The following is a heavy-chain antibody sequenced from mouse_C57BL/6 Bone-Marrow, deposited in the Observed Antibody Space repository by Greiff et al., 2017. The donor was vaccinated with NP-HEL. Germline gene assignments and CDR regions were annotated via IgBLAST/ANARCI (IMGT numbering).Heavy chain of an antibody. D-gene: IGHD4-1*01. CDR1: GFTFSDYY. Sequence: EVKLVESGGGLVQPGGSLKLSCAASGFTFSDYYMYWVRQTPEKRLEWVAYISNGGGSTYYPDTVKGRFTISRDNAKNTPYLQMSRLKSEDTAMYYCASPLTGFAWFAYWGQGTLVTVSA. CDR3: ASPLTGFAWFAY. CDR2: ISNGGGST. V-gene: IGHV5-12*01. J-gene: IGHJ3*01.